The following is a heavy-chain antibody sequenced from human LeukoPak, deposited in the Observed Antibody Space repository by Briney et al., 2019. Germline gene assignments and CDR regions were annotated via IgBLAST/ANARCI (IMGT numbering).Heavy chain of an antibody. J-gene: IGHJ5*02. CDR2: INHSGST. CDR1: GGSFSGYY. CDR3: ARKSTGYYIAKYNWFDP. D-gene: IGHD3-9*01. Sequence: SETLSLTCAVYGGSFSGYYWSWIRQPPGKGLEWIGEINHSGSTNYNPSHKSRVTISVDTSKNQFSLKLSSVTAADTAVYYCARKSTGYYIAKYNWFDPWGQGTLVTVSS. V-gene: IGHV4-34*01.